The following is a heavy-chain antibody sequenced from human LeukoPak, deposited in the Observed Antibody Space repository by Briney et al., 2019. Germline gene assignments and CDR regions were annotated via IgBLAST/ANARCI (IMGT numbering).Heavy chain of an antibody. CDR1: GFTFSSYS. CDR3: ARDLGRGRGIAAAYLDY. D-gene: IGHD6-13*01. V-gene: IGHV3-21*01. Sequence: PGGSLRLSCAASGFTFSSYSMNWVRQAPGKGLEWVSSISSSSSYIYYADSVKGRFTISRDNAKNTLYLQMNSLRAEDTAVYYCARDLGRGRGIAAAYLDYWGQGTLVTVSS. J-gene: IGHJ4*02. CDR2: ISSSSSYI.